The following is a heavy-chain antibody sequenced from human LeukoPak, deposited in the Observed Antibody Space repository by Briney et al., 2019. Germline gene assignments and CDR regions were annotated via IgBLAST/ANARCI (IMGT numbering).Heavy chain of an antibody. V-gene: IGHV3-23*01. D-gene: IGHD4-17*01. CDR3: AKDPSYGDYVDYYYYYGMDV. CDR1: GITFSRFW. CDR2: ISGGGGST. Sequence: PGGSLRLSCAASGITFSRFWMSWVRQAPGKGLEWVSAISGGGGSTYYADSVKGRFTISRDNSKNTLYLQMNSLRAEDTAVYYCAKDPSYGDYVDYYYYYGMDVWGQGTTVTVSS. J-gene: IGHJ6*02.